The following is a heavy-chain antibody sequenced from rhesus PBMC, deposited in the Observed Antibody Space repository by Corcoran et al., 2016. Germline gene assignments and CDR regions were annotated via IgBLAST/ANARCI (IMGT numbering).Heavy chain of an antibody. CDR2: ISGSSGST. CDR1: GGSVSSSNW. V-gene: IGHV4-65*01. Sequence: QVQLQESGPGLVKPLETLSLTCAVSGGSVSSSNWWSWIRQPPGKGLEWVGYISGSSGSTYYNPSLKSRVTISTDTSKNQFSLELSSVTAADTAVYYCARDRDSDSWEDFDFWGQGVLVTVSS. CDR3: ARDRDSDSWEDFDF. J-gene: IGHJ4*01. D-gene: IGHD6-25*01.